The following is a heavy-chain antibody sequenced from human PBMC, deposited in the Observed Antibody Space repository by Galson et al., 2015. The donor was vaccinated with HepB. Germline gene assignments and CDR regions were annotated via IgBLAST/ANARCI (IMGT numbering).Heavy chain of an antibody. V-gene: IGHV3-33*01. Sequence: SLRLSCAASGFTFSSYGMHWVRQAPGKGLEWVAVIWYDGSNKYYADSVKGRFTISRDNSKNTLYLQMNSLRAEDTAVYYCARERNSMYYYDSSGYSYYMDVWGKGTTVTVSS. D-gene: IGHD3-22*01. CDR1: GFTFSSYG. CDR2: IWYDGSNK. CDR3: ARERNSMYYYDSSGYSYYMDV. J-gene: IGHJ6*03.